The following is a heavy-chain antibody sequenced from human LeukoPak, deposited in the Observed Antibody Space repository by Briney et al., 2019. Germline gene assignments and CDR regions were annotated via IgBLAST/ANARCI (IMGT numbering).Heavy chain of an antibody. CDR1: GFTFSSYE. Sequence: GGSLGLSCAAFGFTFSSYEVNWVRQAPGKGLEWVSYISSSGSTIYYADSVKGRFTISRDNAKNSLYLQMNSLRAEDTAVYYCAELGITMIGGVWGKGTTVTISS. V-gene: IGHV3-48*03. CDR3: AELGITMIGGV. CDR2: ISSSGSTI. J-gene: IGHJ6*04. D-gene: IGHD3-10*02.